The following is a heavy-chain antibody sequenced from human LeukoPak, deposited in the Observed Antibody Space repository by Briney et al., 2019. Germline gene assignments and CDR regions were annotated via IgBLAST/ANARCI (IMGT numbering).Heavy chain of an antibody. Sequence: PGGPLRLSCAASGFTFSNYAMSWVRQAAGNGLEWVSSISDTGGATYYAESVKGRFTISRDNARNTFYLHLTSPRDEDTALYYCAKGGGSTFDNWGQGILVTVSS. V-gene: IGHV3-23*01. CDR1: GFTFSNYA. CDR3: AKGGGSTFDN. CDR2: ISDTGGAT. J-gene: IGHJ4*02. D-gene: IGHD3-10*01.